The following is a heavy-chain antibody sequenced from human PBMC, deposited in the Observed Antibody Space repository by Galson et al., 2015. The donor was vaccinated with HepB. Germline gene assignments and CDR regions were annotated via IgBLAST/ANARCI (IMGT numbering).Heavy chain of an antibody. D-gene: IGHD1-14*01. V-gene: IGHV1-2*02. J-gene: IGHJ6*03. CDR1: GYTFTGYY. CDR2: INPNSGGT. CDR3: ARARTPSYYYYMDV. Sequence: SVKVSCKASGYTFTGYYMHWVRQAPGQGLEWMGWINPNSGGTNYAQKFQGRVTMTRDTSISTAYMELSRLRSDDTAVYYCARARTPSYYYYMDVWGKGTTVTVSS.